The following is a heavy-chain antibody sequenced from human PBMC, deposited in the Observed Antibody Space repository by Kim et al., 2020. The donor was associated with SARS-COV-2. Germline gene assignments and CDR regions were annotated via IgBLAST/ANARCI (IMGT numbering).Heavy chain of an antibody. J-gene: IGHJ6*02. D-gene: IGHD7-27*01. CDR1: GYTFTSYD. Sequence: ASVKVSCKASGYTFTSYDINWVRQATGQGLEWMGWINPNSGNTGYAQKFQGRVTMTRNTSISTAYMELSSLRSEDTAVYYCATGGESEEGMDVWGQGTTVTVSS. V-gene: IGHV1-8*01. CDR3: ATGGESEEGMDV. CDR2: INPNSGNT.